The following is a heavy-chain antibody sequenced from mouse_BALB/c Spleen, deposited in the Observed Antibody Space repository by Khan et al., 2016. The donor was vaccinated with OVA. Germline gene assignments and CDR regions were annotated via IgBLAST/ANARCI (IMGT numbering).Heavy chain of an antibody. J-gene: IGHJ3*01. V-gene: IGHV1-7*01. Sequence: VQLQESGAELAKPGASVKMSCKASGYTFTSYWMHWVKQRPGQGLEWIGYINPSTGYNEYNQKFKDKATLTADKSSSTAYMQLSSLTSEDSAVYYCASHGSRSAWFAYWGQGTLVTVSA. CDR1: GYTFTSYW. CDR3: ASHGSRSAWFAY. D-gene: IGHD1-1*01. CDR2: INPSTGYN.